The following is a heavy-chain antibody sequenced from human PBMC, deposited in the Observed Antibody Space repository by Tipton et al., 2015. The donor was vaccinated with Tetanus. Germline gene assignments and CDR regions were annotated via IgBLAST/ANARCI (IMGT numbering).Heavy chain of an antibody. D-gene: IGHD6-13*01. Sequence: QLVQSGGGLIQPGGSLRLSCAASGFTFNNYAMTWVRQAPGKGLEWLSAISGSADRTYYADSVKGRFTISRDNSRNTLYLQMNSLRAEDTAVYYCAKDRAAGGMGEVDYYGQGTLVTVSS. V-gene: IGHV3-23*04. J-gene: IGHJ4*02. CDR2: ISGSADRT. CDR1: GFTFNNYA. CDR3: AKDRAAGGMGEVDY.